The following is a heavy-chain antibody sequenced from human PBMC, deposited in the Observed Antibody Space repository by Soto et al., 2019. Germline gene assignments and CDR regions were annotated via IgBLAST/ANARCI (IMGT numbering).Heavy chain of an antibody. CDR1: GFTVSNNY. CDR2: IYSGGYT. CDR3: AGRPGGGGY. D-gene: IGHD6-6*01. Sequence: EVQLVESGGGLIQPGGSLRLSCAVSGFTVSNNYMSWVRQAPGKGLEGVSVIYSGGYTAYGDSVKGRFTISRDNSKNTLFLQMNGRGADAAAGCYCAGRPGGGGYWGQGTLVTVSS. V-gene: IGHV3-53*01. J-gene: IGHJ4*02.